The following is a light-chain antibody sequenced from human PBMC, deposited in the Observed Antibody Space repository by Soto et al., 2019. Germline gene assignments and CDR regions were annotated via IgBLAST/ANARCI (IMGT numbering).Light chain of an antibody. Sequence: EIVMTQSPATLSVSPGERATLSCRASQSVGSNLAWYQQKPGQAPRLLIYGASTRATGIPARFSGSGSGTEFTLTISSLQSEDFAIYVCQQYNTWPPEMTFGQGTKVEIK. J-gene: IGKJ1*01. CDR3: QQYNTWPPEMT. CDR2: GAS. CDR1: QSVGSN. V-gene: IGKV3-15*01.